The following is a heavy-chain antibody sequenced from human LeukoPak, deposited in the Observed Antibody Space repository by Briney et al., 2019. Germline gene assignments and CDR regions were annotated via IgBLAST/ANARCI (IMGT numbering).Heavy chain of an antibody. CDR3: ARYLYGDSASYFDY. CDR2: IGWDDNK. Sequence: SGPALVKPTQTLTLTCTFSGFSLSTSGMCVSWIRRPPGKALEWLALIGWDDNKYYSTSLKTRLTISKDTSKSQVVLTMTNMDPVDTATYYCARYLYGDSASYFDYWGQGTLVTVSS. J-gene: IGHJ4*02. V-gene: IGHV2-70*01. D-gene: IGHD4-17*01. CDR1: GFSLSTSGMC.